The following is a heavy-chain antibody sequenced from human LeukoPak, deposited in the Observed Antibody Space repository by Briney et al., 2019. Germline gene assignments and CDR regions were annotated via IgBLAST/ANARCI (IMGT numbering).Heavy chain of an antibody. CDR1: GYTFTSYG. CDR3: ARDSVAGSNYFDY. CDR2: ISAYNGNT. J-gene: IGHJ4*02. V-gene: IGHV1-18*01. Sequence: GASVKVSCKASGYTFTSYGISWVRQAPGQGPEWMGWISAYNGNTNYAQKLQGRVTMTTDTSTSTAHMELRSLRSDDTAVYYCARDSVAGSNYFDYWGQGTLVTVSS. D-gene: IGHD6-19*01.